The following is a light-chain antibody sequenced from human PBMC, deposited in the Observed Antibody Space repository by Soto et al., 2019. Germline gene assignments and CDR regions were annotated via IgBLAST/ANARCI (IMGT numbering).Light chain of an antibody. CDR2: DVS. Sequence: DIEMTQSPPTLSASVGDRVTITCRASQSVSSWLAWYQQRPGKAPNLLIYDVSSLESGIPTRFSGSGSGTEFTLTISSLQPDDFATYYCQQYTNYPETFGQGTKVEIK. J-gene: IGKJ1*01. V-gene: IGKV1-5*01. CDR1: QSVSSW. CDR3: QQYTNYPET.